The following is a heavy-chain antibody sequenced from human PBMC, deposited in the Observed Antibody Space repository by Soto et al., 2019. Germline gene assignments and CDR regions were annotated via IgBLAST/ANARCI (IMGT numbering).Heavy chain of an antibody. CDR3: ARDGKLRGYSYGYYYYYGMDV. V-gene: IGHV3-33*01. D-gene: IGHD5-18*01. CDR2: IWYDGSNK. CDR1: GFTFSSYG. J-gene: IGHJ6*02. Sequence: GGSLRLSCAASGFTFSSYGMHWVRQAPGKGLEWVAVIWYDGSNKYYADSVKGRFTISRDNSKNTLYLQMNSLRAEDTAVYYCARDGKLRGYSYGYYYYYGMDVWGQGTTVTVSS.